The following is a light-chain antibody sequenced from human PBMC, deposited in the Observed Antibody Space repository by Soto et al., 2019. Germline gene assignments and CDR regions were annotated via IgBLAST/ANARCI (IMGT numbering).Light chain of an antibody. CDR1: QSVATNY. CDR3: QQYGTSTVT. J-gene: IGKJ1*01. CDR2: GAS. Sequence: EIVLTQSPGTLSVSPGERATLSCRASQSVATNYLAWYQQTPGQAPRLLIYGASSRATDVPDRFSGSGSGTDFTLTISRLEPEDCAVYYCQQYGTSTVTFGQGTKVEIK. V-gene: IGKV3-20*01.